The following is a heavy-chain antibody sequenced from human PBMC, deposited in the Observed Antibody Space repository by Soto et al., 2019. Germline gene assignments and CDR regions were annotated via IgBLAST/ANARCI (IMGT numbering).Heavy chain of an antibody. Sequence: PGASVKISWXGSGYTFTDYWNGWAPQLPAKGLEWMGIIYPGDSDTRYSPSFQGHVTITVDKSTSTAYLQWNTLKASDTAMYYCARHMSNFRYYYYAMDVWGQGTTVTVSS. D-gene: IGHD3-16*01. CDR1: GYTFTDYW. V-gene: IGHV5-51*01. J-gene: IGHJ6*02. CDR2: IYPGDSDT. CDR3: ARHMSNFRYYYYAMDV.